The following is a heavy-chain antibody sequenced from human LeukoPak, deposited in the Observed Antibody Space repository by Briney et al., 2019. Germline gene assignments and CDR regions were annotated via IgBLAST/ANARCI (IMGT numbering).Heavy chain of an antibody. D-gene: IGHD4-17*01. V-gene: IGHV3-23*01. Sequence: GGSLRLSCAASGFTFNNYAMNWVRQAPGKGLEWVSSISGGGETTYYADSAKGRFTISRDNTQNTLYLQMNSLRAEDTAVYYCARDYADYVGYFFFDYWGQGTLVTVSS. J-gene: IGHJ4*02. CDR2: ISGGGETT. CDR3: ARDYADYVGYFFFDY. CDR1: GFTFNNYA.